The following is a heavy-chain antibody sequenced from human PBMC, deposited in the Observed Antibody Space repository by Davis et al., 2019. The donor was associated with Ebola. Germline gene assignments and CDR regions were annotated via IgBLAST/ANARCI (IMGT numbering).Heavy chain of an antibody. V-gene: IGHV3-53*01. J-gene: IGHJ6*02. CDR3: AKFRGYSGYLYYYYGMDV. D-gene: IGHD5-12*01. CDR2: IYSGGST. CDR1: GFTVSSNY. Sequence: GESLKISCAASGFTVSSNYMSWVRQAPGKGLEWVSVIYSGGSTYYADSVKGRFTISRDNSKNTLYLQMNSLRAEDTAVYYCAKFRGYSGYLYYYYGMDVWGQGTTVTVSS.